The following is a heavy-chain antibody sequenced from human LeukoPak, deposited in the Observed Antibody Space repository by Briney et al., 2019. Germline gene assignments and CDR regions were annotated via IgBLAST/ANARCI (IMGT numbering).Heavy chain of an antibody. J-gene: IGHJ4*02. CDR1: GLTFSSYS. D-gene: IGHD6-13*01. CDR3: ARDRGYSSSWSYYFDY. CDR2: ISSSSSYI. V-gene: IGHV3-21*01. Sequence: GGSLRLSCAASGLTFSSYSMNWVRQAPGKGLEWVSSISSSSSYIYYADSVKGRFTISRDNAKNSLYLQMNSLRAEDTAVYYCARDRGYSSSWSYYFDYWGQGTLVTVSS.